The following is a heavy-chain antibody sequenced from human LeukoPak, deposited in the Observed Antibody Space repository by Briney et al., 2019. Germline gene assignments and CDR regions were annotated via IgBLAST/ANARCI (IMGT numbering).Heavy chain of an antibody. D-gene: IGHD3-10*01. CDR1: GFTFSSYW. CDR3: ARDFYGSGSYSEWRPFDY. V-gene: IGHV3-7*01. Sequence: GGSLRLSCAASGFTFSSYWMSWVRQAPGKGLEWVANIKQDGSEKYYVDSVKGRFTISRDNAKNSLYLQMNSLRAEDTAVYYCARDFYGSGSYSEWRPFDYWGQGTLVTVSS. J-gene: IGHJ4*02. CDR2: IKQDGSEK.